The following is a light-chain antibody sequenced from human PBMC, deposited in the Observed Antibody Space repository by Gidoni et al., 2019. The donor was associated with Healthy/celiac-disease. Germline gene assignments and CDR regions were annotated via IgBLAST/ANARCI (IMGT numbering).Light chain of an antibody. V-gene: IGKV3-15*01. Sequence: EIVMTQSPATLSVSPGERATLSCRASQSVSSNLAWYQQRPGQAPRLLIYGASSRATGIPARFSGSGSGTEFTLTISSLQSEEFAFYYCQQYNHWPPLTFGGGTKVEIK. CDR3: QQYNHWPPLT. J-gene: IGKJ4*01. CDR2: GAS. CDR1: QSVSSN.